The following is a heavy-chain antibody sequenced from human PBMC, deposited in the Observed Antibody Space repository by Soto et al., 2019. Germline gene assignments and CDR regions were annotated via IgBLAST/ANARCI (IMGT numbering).Heavy chain of an antibody. V-gene: IGHV1-69*02. CDR3: ASLGCSSTSCQNNFDY. CDR2: IIPILGIA. Sequence: ASVKVSCKASGGTFSSYTISWVRQAPGQGLEWMGRIIPILGIANYAQKFQGRVTITADKSTTTAYMELSSLRSEDTAVYYCASLGCSSTSCQNNFDYWGQGTLVTVSS. J-gene: IGHJ4*02. D-gene: IGHD2-2*01. CDR1: GGTFSSYT.